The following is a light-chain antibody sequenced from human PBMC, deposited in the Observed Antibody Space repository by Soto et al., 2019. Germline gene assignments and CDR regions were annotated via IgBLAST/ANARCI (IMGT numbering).Light chain of an antibody. Sequence: QSALTQPASVSGSPGQSITISCTGTSGDIGSYNRVSWYQQHPGKAPKLIIYEVTDRPSGVSNRFSGSKSGNTASLIISGVQAEDEAEYYCSSYTTISTGACVVGTGTKLTVL. CDR2: EVT. J-gene: IGLJ1*01. CDR3: SSYTTISTGACV. V-gene: IGLV2-14*01. CDR1: SGDIGSYNR.